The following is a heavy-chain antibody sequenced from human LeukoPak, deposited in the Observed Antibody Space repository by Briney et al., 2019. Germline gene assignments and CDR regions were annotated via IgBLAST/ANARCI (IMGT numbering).Heavy chain of an antibody. D-gene: IGHD1-26*01. J-gene: IGHJ4*02. V-gene: IGHV3-13*01. CDR2: IGHAGDT. CDR3: AALGDSIY. CDR1: GFAFSSYD. Sequence: GGALRLSCAASGFAFSSYDMHWVRQVSGKGLEWVSAIGHAGDTYYADSVKGRFTISREDAKNYFFLQMNSLRAGGTAVYFCAALGDSIYWGQGTLVTVSS.